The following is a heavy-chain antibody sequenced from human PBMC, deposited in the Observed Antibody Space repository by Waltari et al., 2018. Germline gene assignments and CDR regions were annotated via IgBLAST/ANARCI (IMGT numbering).Heavy chain of an antibody. CDR3: ARASPRLRYGDRNYDWYFDL. CDR1: GGSISSYY. Sequence: QVQLQESGPGLVKPSETLSLTCTVSGGSISSYYWSWIRQPAGKGLEWIGRTYTSGRTNYNPSLKSRVTMSVDTSKNQFSLKLSSVTAADTAVYYCARASPRLRYGDRNYDWYFDLWGRGTLVTVSS. J-gene: IGHJ2*01. D-gene: IGHD4-17*01. CDR2: TYTSGRT. V-gene: IGHV4-4*07.